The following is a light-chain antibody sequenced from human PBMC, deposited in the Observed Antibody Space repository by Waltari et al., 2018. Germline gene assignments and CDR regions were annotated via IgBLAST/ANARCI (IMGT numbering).Light chain of an antibody. CDR2: AAS. CDR3: QQSNRTPALT. Sequence: DIQMTQSPSSLSASVGDRVTITCRASQSISSYLNWYQQKPGKAPKLLIYAASSLQSGVPSRFSGSGSGTDLTLTISSLQPEDLATNSGQQSNRTPALTFGEGPRWRSN. J-gene: IGKJ4*01. V-gene: IGKV1-39*01. CDR1: QSISSY.